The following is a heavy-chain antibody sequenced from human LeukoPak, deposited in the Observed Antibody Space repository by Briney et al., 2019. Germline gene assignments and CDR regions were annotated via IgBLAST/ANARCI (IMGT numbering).Heavy chain of an antibody. CDR2: INPNSGGT. J-gene: IGHJ5*02. CDR3: ARVIVVVPAAKYNWFDP. CDR1: GYTFTGYY. V-gene: IGHV1-2*02. Sequence: AASVKVSCKASGYTFTGYYMHWVRQAPGQGLEWMGWINPNSGGTNYAQKFQGRVTMTRDTSISTAYMELSRLRSDDTAVYYCARVIVVVPAAKYNWFDPRGQGTLVTVSS. D-gene: IGHD2-2*01.